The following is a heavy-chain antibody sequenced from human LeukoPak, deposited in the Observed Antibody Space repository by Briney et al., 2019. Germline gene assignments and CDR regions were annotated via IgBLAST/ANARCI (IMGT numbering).Heavy chain of an antibody. CDR2: IYYSGST. Sequence: SETLSLTCTVSGGSISSYYWSWIRQPPGKRLEWIGYIYYSGSTNYNPSLKSRVTISVDTSKNQFSLKLSSVTAADTAVYYCARGGRYSKDYYDSSGYFFDYWGQGTLVTVSS. D-gene: IGHD3-22*01. CDR3: ARGGRYSKDYYDSSGYFFDY. CDR1: GGSISSYY. J-gene: IGHJ4*02. V-gene: IGHV4-59*01.